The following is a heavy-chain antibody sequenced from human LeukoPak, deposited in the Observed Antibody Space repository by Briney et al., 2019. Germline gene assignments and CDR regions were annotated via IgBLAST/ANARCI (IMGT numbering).Heavy chain of an antibody. CDR2: IKQDGSEK. J-gene: IGHJ6*03. Sequence: GGSLRLSCAASGFIFSSYWMSWVRQAPGKGLEWVANIKQDGSEKYYVDSVKGRFTISRDNAKDSLYLQMNSLRADDTAVYYCARDTWELLAWAYDFYYMDVWGKGTTATVSS. CDR1: GFIFSSYW. CDR3: ARDTWELLAWAYDFYYMDV. V-gene: IGHV3-7*01. D-gene: IGHD4-23*01.